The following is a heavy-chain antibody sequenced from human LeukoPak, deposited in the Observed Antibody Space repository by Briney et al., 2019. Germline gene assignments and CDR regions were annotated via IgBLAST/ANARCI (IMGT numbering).Heavy chain of an antibody. Sequence: SETLSLTCAVYGGSFSGYYWSWIRQPPGKGLEWIGEINHNGSTNYNPSLKSRVTISVDTSKNQFSLKLSSVTAADTAVYYCASLSVGAPTGGYNWFDPWGQGTLVTVSS. D-gene: IGHD1-26*01. V-gene: IGHV4-34*01. CDR3: ASLSVGAPTGGYNWFDP. CDR1: GGSFSGYY. CDR2: INHNGST. J-gene: IGHJ5*02.